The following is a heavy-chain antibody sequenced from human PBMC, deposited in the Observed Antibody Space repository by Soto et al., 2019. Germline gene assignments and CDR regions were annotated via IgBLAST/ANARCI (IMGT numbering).Heavy chain of an antibody. J-gene: IGHJ4*02. D-gene: IGHD3-22*01. Sequence: ASVKVSCKASGYTFTSYYMHWVRQAPGQGLEWMGIINPSGGSTSYAQKFQGRVTMTRDTSTSTVYMELSSLRSEDTAVYYCASMYYYDSSGSTGGFNWGQGTLVTGSS. CDR1: GYTFTSYY. CDR2: INPSGGST. CDR3: ASMYYYDSSGSTGGFN. V-gene: IGHV1-46*01.